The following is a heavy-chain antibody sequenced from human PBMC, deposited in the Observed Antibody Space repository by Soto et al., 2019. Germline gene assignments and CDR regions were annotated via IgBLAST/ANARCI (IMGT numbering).Heavy chain of an antibody. CDR2: ISSSSGYT. D-gene: IGHD3-3*01. J-gene: IGHJ4*02. CDR3: ARRPENFWSGYPEAFDY. V-gene: IGHV3-11*06. Sequence: PGGSLRLSCAASGFTFSDYYMSWIRQAPGKGLEWVSYISSSSGYTSYADSVKGRFTISGDNAKNSVSLQMNSLRADDTGVYYRARRPENFWSGYPEAFDYWGPGTLVTVSS. CDR1: GFTFSDYY.